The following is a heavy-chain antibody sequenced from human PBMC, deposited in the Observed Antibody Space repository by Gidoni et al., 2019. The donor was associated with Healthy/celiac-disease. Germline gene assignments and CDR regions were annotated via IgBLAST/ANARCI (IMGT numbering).Heavy chain of an antibody. D-gene: IGHD1-26*01. V-gene: IGHV4-39*01. J-gene: IGHJ2*01. Sequence: QLQLQESGPGLVKPSETLSLTFTVSGGSLSSRRYYWGWIRHPPGKGLEWIGSIYYSGRTYYNPSVKSRVTISVDTSKNQFSLKLSSVTAADTAVYYCARHGGGATRPYWYFDLWGRGTLVTVSS. CDR3: ARHGGGATRPYWYFDL. CDR2: IYYSGRT. CDR1: GGSLSSRRYY.